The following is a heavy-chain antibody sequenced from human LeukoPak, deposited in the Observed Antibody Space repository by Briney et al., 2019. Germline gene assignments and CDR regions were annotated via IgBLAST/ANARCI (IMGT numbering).Heavy chain of an antibody. D-gene: IGHD3-9*01. V-gene: IGHV3-21*06. CDR3: ARDKGILTGYSYFDY. CDR2: ISSSSSFI. Sequence: GGSLRLSCAASGFTFSDYSMNWVRQAPGKGLEWVSSISSSSSFIYYADSLRGRFTISRDNAKNSLYLQMNSLRAEDTAVYYCARDKGILTGYSYFDYWGQGTLVTVSS. CDR1: GFTFSDYS. J-gene: IGHJ4*02.